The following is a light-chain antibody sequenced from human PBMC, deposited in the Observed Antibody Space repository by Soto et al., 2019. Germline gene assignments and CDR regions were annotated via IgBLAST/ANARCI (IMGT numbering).Light chain of an antibody. V-gene: IGLV2-14*03. J-gene: IGLJ1*01. Sequence: QSVLTQPASVSGSPGQSITISCTGTSSDVGGYNYVSWYQHHPGKAPKLMFYDVSNRPSGVSNRFSGSKSGNTASLTISGLQPEDEADYYCCSYTTCNTRQIVFGTGTKVTVL. CDR2: DVS. CDR1: SSDVGGYNY. CDR3: CSYTTCNTRQIV.